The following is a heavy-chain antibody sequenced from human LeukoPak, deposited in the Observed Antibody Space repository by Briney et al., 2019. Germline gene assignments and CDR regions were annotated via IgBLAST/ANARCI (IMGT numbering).Heavy chain of an antibody. CDR2: IYYSGST. CDR3: ARYDSRGGHFDY. D-gene: IGHD3-22*01. J-gene: IGHJ4*02. V-gene: IGHV4-59*01. Sequence: SETLSLTCTVSGGSIGSYYWSWIRQPPGKGLEWIGYIYYSGSTNYNPSLKSRVTISVDTSKNQFSLKLSSVTAADTAVYYCARYDSRGGHFDYWGQGTLVTVSS. CDR1: GGSIGSYY.